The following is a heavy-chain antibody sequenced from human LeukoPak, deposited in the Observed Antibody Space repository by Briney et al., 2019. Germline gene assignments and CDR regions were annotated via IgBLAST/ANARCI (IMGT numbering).Heavy chain of an antibody. CDR3: AKGGWIVVVPAAPWAFDI. CDR1: GFTFSSYA. D-gene: IGHD2-2*01. CDR2: ISYDGSNK. V-gene: IGHV3-30-3*01. Sequence: GGSLRLSCAASGFTFSSYAMHWVRQAPGKGLEWVAVISYDGSNKYYADSVKGRFTISRDNSKNTLYLQMNSLRAEDTAVYYCAKGGWIVVVPAAPWAFDIWGQGTMVTVSS. J-gene: IGHJ3*02.